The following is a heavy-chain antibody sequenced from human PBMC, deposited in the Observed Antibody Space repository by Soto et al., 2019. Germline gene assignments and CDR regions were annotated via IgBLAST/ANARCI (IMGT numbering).Heavy chain of an antibody. Sequence: PGGSLRLSCAASGFTFSSYGMHWVRQAPGKGLEWVSVTSYDGRNKYYADSVKGRFTISRDNSKNTLYLQMNSLRAGDTAVYYCATADMATLSANNASDIWGQGTMVTVSS. V-gene: IGHV3-30*03. J-gene: IGHJ3*02. D-gene: IGHD5-12*01. CDR2: TSYDGRNK. CDR1: GFTFSSYG. CDR3: ATADMATLSANNASDI.